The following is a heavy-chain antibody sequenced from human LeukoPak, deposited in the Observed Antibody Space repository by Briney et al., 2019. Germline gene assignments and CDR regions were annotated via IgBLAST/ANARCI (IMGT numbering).Heavy chain of an antibody. J-gene: IGHJ3*02. CDR3: VKDWGVLPDYSADGFDT. D-gene: IGHD4-11*01. CDR2: ISSSSSTI. V-gene: IGHV3-48*04. CDR1: GFTFSSYS. Sequence: GGSLRLSCAASGFTFSSYSMNWVRQAPGKGLEWVSYISSSSSTIYYADSVKGRFTISRDNAKNSLYLQMNSLRAEDTAVYYCVKDWGVLPDYSADGFDTWGPGTVVTVSS.